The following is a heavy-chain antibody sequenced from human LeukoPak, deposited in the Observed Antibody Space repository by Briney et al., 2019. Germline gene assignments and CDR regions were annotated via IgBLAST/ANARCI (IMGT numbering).Heavy chain of an antibody. CDR2: FSGNGKTT. J-gene: IGHJ5*01. CDR1: GFTFRAYT. D-gene: IGHD3-3*01. V-gene: IGHV3-43*01. Sequence: GGSLRLSCAASGFTFRAYTMHWFRQAPGKGLEWVSLFSGNGKTTYYADSVKGRFTISGDNSKNSLYLQMNSLESDDTALYYCAKEGGTMFFDSWGQGTLVTVSS. CDR3: AKEGGTMFFDS.